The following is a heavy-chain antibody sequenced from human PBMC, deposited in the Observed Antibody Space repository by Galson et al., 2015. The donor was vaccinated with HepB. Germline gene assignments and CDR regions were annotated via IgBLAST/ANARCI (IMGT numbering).Heavy chain of an antibody. CDR1: GFTFSDYY. D-gene: IGHD3/OR15-3a*01. CDR3: ARDKRTGYYEFDY. V-gene: IGHV3-11*06. CDR2: ISSSSSYT. Sequence: SLRLSCAASGFTFSDYYMSWIRQAPGKGLEWVSYISSSSSYTNYADSVKGRFTISRDNAKNSLYLQMNSLRAEDTAVYYCARDKRTGYYEFDYWGQGTLVTVSS. J-gene: IGHJ4*02.